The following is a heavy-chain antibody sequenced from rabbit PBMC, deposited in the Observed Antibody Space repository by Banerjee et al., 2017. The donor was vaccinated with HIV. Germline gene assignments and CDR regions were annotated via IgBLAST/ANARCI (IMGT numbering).Heavy chain of an antibody. J-gene: IGHJ4*01. CDR1: GFSFDSNA. CDR3: ARVGYAGYAYSAGMGL. CDR2: IYAEDGST. D-gene: IGHD6-1*01. Sequence: QEQLEESGGDLVKPGASLTLTCTASGFSFDSNAMCWVRQAPGKGLDWIGCIYAEDGSTDYASWVNGRFTISKTSSSTVTLQMTSLTAADTAIYFCARVGYAGYAYSAGMGLWGPGTLVTVS. V-gene: IGHV1S45*01.